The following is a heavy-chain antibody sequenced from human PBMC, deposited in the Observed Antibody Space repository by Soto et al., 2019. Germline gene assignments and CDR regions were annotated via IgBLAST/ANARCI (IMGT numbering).Heavy chain of an antibody. CDR2: IYYSGST. D-gene: IGHD3-3*02. CDR1: GGSISSGGYY. CDR3: AKSISTTAIPNWFDP. Sequence: SETLSLTCTVSGGSISSGGYYWSWIRQHPGKGLEWIGYIYYSGSTYYNPSLKSRVTISVETSKNQFSLKLSSVTAADTAVYYCAKSISTTAIPNWFDPWGQGTLVTVSS. V-gene: IGHV4-31*03. J-gene: IGHJ5*02.